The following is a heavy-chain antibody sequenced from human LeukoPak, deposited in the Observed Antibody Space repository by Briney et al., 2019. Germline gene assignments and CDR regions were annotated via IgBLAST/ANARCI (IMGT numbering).Heavy chain of an antibody. CDR1: GYSFTSYW. CDR2: IYPGDSDT. V-gene: IGHV5-51*01. J-gene: IGHJ3*02. D-gene: IGHD3-22*01. Sequence: GESLKISCKGSGYSFTSYWIGWVRQMPGKGLEWMGIIYPGDSDTRYSPSFQGRVTISADKSISTAYLQWSSLKASDTAMYYCARHRVHSYYDSSGPDAFDIWGQGTMVTVSS. CDR3: ARHRVHSYYDSSGPDAFDI.